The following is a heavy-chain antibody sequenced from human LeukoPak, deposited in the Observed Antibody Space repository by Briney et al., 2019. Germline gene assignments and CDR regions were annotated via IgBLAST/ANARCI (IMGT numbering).Heavy chain of an antibody. J-gene: IGHJ4*02. Sequence: SETLSVSCAVYGGSFSGYYWSWIRQPPGKGLEWIGEINHSGSTNYNPSLKSRVTISVDTSKNQFSLKLSSVTAADTAVYYCARQRGYSYGSHQATHYFEVWGQGTLVTVSS. D-gene: IGHD5-18*01. CDR3: ARQRGYSYGSHQATHYFEV. V-gene: IGHV4-34*01. CDR2: INHSGST. CDR1: GGSFSGYY.